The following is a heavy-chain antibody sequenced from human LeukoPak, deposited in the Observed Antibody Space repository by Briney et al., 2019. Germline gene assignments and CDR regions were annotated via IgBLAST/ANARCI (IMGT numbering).Heavy chain of an antibody. CDR3: ARMTTGHDY. CDR1: GTSFTSYY. V-gene: IGHV4-34*01. D-gene: IGHD4-17*01. Sequence: SETLCLTCAVSGTSFTSYYWSWIRQSPEKGLEWIGEINHSGYTNNNPSLKSRVTMSIDTSNNRFSLRLSSVTAADTAVYFCARMTTGHDYWGQGIQVTVSS. CDR2: INHSGYT. J-gene: IGHJ4*02.